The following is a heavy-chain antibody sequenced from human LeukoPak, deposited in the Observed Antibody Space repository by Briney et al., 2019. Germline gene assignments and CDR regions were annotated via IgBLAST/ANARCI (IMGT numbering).Heavy chain of an antibody. D-gene: IGHD3-10*01. J-gene: IGHJ5*02. CDR3: ARDPMVRGENWLDP. Sequence: ASVKVSCKVSGYTLTELSMHWVRQAPGQGLEWMGWINPNSGGTNYAQKFQGRVTMTRDTSISTAYMELSRLRSDDTAMYYCARDPMVRGENWLDPWGQGTLVTVSS. CDR2: INPNSGGT. CDR1: GYTLTELS. V-gene: IGHV1-2*02.